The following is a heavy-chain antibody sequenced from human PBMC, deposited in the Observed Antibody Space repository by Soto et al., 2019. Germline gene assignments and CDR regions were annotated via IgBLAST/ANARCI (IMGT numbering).Heavy chain of an antibody. CDR1: GFTFRSYV. CDR3: ARWGTTGGLDV. D-gene: IGHD3-16*01. J-gene: IGHJ4*02. CDR2: TSYDGTNN. V-gene: IGHV3-30*19. Sequence: QVQLVESGGGVVQPGTSLRLSCVGSGFTFRSYVIHWVRQAPGKGLEWVALTSYDGTNNYYGDSVKGRFTISRDNSKNTVDLQMDSLRLEYTSLYYCARWGTTGGLDVWGPGTLVSVSS.